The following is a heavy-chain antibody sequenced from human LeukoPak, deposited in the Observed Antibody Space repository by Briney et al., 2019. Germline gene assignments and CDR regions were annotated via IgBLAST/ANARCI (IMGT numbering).Heavy chain of an antibody. Sequence: GGSLRLSCAASGFTFSSYGMHWVRQAPGKGLEWVAVIWYDGSNKYYADSVEGRFTISRDNSKNTLYLQMNSLRAEDTAVYYCAKATGGYCSGGSCYRRYYYYYMDVWGKGTTVTVSS. CDR3: AKATGGYCSGGSCYRRYYYYYMDV. J-gene: IGHJ6*03. D-gene: IGHD2-15*01. CDR1: GFTFSSYG. V-gene: IGHV3-33*06. CDR2: IWYDGSNK.